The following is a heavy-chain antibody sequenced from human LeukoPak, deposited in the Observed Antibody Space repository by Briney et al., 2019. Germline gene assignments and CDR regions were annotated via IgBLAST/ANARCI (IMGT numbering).Heavy chain of an antibody. D-gene: IGHD6-13*01. J-gene: IGHJ5*02. CDR2: IIPILGIA. CDR3: ARLEQQLVTNWFDP. Sequence: SVKVSCKASGGTISSYAISWVRQAPGQGLECMGRIIPILGIANYAQKFQGRVTITADKSTSTAYMELSSLRSEDTAVYYCARLEQQLVTNWFDPWGQGTLVTVSS. V-gene: IGHV1-69*04. CDR1: GGTISSYA.